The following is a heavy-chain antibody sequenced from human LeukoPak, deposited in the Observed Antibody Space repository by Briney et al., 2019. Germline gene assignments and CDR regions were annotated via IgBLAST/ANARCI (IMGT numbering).Heavy chain of an antibody. CDR2: IYSGGST. Sequence: GGSLRLSCAASGLTVSRNYMNWVRQAPGKGLEWVSVIYSGGSTYYADSVKGRFTISRDNSKNTLYFQMNSLRAEDTAFYYCTRGSPILRGRPFDYWGQGTLVTVSS. CDR3: TRGSPILRGRPFDY. V-gene: IGHV3-53*01. D-gene: IGHD3-10*01. CDR1: GLTVSRNY. J-gene: IGHJ4*02.